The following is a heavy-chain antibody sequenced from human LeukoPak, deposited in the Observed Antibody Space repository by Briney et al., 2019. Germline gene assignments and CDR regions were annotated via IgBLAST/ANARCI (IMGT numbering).Heavy chain of an antibody. CDR1: GFTFSSYA. J-gene: IGHJ4*02. CDR2: ISYDGSNK. Sequence: GRSLRLSCAASGFTFSSYAMHWVRQAPGKGLEWVAVISYDGSNKYYADSVKGRFTISRDNSKNTLYLQMNSLRAEDTAVYYCARGTVVNSFDYWGQGTLVTVSS. V-gene: IGHV3-30-3*01. D-gene: IGHD4-23*01. CDR3: ARGTVVNSFDY.